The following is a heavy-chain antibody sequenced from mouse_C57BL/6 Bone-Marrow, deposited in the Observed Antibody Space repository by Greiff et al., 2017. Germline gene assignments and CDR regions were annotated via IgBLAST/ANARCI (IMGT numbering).Heavy chain of an antibody. Sequence: EVQGVESGAELVRPGASVKLSCTASGFNIKDDYMHWVKQRPEQGLEWIGWIDPENGDTEYASKFQGKATITADTSSNTAYLQLSSLTSEDTAVYYCTTGTSHYYAMDYWGQGTSVTVSS. J-gene: IGHJ4*01. CDR3: TTGTSHYYAMDY. CDR1: GFNIKDDY. D-gene: IGHD4-1*01. V-gene: IGHV14-4*01. CDR2: IDPENGDT.